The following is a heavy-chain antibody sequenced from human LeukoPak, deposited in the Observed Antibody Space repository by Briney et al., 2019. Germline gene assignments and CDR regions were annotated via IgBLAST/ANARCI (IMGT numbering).Heavy chain of an antibody. D-gene: IGHD5/OR15-5a*01. V-gene: IGHV4-59*01. CDR2: IAYSGTT. Sequence: SETLSLTCTVSGGSISSFYWSWIRQPPGKGLEYIGYIAYSGTTSYNPSLKSRVTVSVDTSKNQFSLKLTSMTAADTAVYYCARDKGLPQAFDIWGQGTMVTVSS. CDR1: GGSISSFY. J-gene: IGHJ3*02. CDR3: ARDKGLPQAFDI.